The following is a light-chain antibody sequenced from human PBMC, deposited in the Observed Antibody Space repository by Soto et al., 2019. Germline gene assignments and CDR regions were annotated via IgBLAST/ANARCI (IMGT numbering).Light chain of an antibody. CDR1: QSVSSSY. Sequence: DILMTQSPATLSLSPGGRATLSCRASQSVSSSYLAWYQQKPGQAPRLLIYGASSRATGIPDRFSGSGSGTDFTLTISRLEPEDFAVYYCQQYGRSPWTFGQGTKVDI. V-gene: IGKV3-20*01. CDR3: QQYGRSPWT. CDR2: GAS. J-gene: IGKJ1*01.